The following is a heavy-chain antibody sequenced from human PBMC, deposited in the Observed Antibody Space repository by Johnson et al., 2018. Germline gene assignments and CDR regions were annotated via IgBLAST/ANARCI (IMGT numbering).Heavy chain of an antibody. D-gene: IGHD4-17*01. J-gene: IGHJ3*02. V-gene: IGHV3-21*06. CDR2: ISSSSTYI. CDR3: ARDPGKYGESFDI. CDR1: AITFSPYT. Sequence: VQLVQSGGGLVKPGGSLRLSCAASAITFSPYTMNWVRQAPGKGLEWISSISSSSTYIYYADSVKGRFTISRDNAKNSLFLQMNSLRAEDTAMYYCARDPGKYGESFDIWGQVTMVTVSS.